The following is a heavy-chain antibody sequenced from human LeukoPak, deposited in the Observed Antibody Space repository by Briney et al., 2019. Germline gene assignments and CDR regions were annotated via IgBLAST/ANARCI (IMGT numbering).Heavy chain of an antibody. V-gene: IGHV4-34*01. Sequence: SETLSLTCAVDGGSFSGYYWSWIRQPPGKGLEWIGEINHSGSTNYNPSLKSRVTISVDTSKNQFSLKLSSVTAADTAVYYCASTHRRFGELLYYFDYWGQGTLVTVSS. CDR1: GGSFSGYY. CDR3: ASTHRRFGELLYYFDY. J-gene: IGHJ4*02. CDR2: INHSGST. D-gene: IGHD3-10*01.